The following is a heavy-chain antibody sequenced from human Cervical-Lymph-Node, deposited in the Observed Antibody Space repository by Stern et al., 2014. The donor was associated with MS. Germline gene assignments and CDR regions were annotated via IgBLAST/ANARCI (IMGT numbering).Heavy chain of an antibody. Sequence: QLQLQESGPGLVRPSQTLSLTCTVAGDSIRSGSYHWTWIRQPAGQAPEWNGQMETSGTRKYRPSLKRRVSSSMDASSTHFSLDRRSVTAADTAVYYCARDGRTWAQNWIDPWGPGTLVAVSS. D-gene: IGHD1-14*01. J-gene: IGHJ5*02. V-gene: IGHV4-61*02. CDR3: ARDGRTWAQNWIDP. CDR1: GDSIRSGSYH. CDR2: METSGTR.